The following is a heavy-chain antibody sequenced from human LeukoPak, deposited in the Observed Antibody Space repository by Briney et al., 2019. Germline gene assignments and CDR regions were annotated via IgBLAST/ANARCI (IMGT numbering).Heavy chain of an antibody. Sequence: GGSLRLSCAASGFTFSNAWMSWVRQAPGKGLGGVANIKQDGSETYYVDSVTGRVTNSIDNAEKSLFLQMDRLRVEDTAVNYCTIDVGRSSDYFDFWGQGTLVTVSS. CDR2: IKQDGSET. J-gene: IGHJ4*02. CDR1: GFTFSNAW. CDR3: TIDVGRSSDYFDF. V-gene: IGHV3-7*01.